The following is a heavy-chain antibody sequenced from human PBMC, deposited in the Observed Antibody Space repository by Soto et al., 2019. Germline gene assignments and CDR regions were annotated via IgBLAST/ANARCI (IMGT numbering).Heavy chain of an antibody. CDR2: ISYDGSNK. J-gene: IGHJ6*02. Sequence: QVQLAESGGGVVQPGRSLRLSCAASGFTFSSYAMHWVRQAPGKGLEWVAVISYDGSNKYYADSVKGRFTISRDNSKNTLYLQMNSLRAEDTAVYYCARDPSGGSNYGMDVWGQGTTVTVSS. D-gene: IGHD2-15*01. CDR1: GFTFSSYA. CDR3: ARDPSGGSNYGMDV. V-gene: IGHV3-30-3*01.